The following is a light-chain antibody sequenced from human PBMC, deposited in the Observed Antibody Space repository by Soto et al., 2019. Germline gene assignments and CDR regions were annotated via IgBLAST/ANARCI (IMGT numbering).Light chain of an antibody. CDR2: GAS. J-gene: IGKJ1*01. Sequence: TQPPPTLSVSPGERAPLSCRASQSVSNNYLAWYRQKPGQAPRLLIYGASSRATGIPDRFSGSGSGTDFTLTISRLEPEDFAVYYCQQYGSSGTFGQGTKVDIK. CDR3: QQYGSSGT. V-gene: IGKV3-20*01. CDR1: QSVSNNY.